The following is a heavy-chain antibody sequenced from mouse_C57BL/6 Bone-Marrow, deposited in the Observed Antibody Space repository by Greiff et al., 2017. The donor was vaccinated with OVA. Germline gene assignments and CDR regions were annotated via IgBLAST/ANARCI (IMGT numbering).Heavy chain of an antibody. D-gene: IGHD2-3*01. CDR3: IREDDGYYWFAY. J-gene: IGHJ3*01. CDR2: IDPETGGT. V-gene: IGHV1-15*01. CDR1: GYTFTDYE. Sequence: VQLQQSGAELVRPGASVTLSCKASGYTFTDYEMHWVKQTPVHGLEWIGAIDPETGGTAYNQKFKGKAILTADKSSSTAYMELRSLTSEDSAVYYCIREDDGYYWFAYWGQGTLVTVSA.